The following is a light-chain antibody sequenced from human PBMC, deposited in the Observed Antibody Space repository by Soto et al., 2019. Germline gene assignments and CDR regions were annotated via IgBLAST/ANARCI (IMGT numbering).Light chain of an antibody. Sequence: EIVLTQSPAILSASPGERATLSCRASQTVSDNLAWYQQKPGQSPRLLIYGASTRATDIPVRFSGSGSGTEFTLTISSLQSEDFAVYYCQQYNNWPTFGQGTKVEIK. CDR1: QTVSDN. CDR2: GAS. V-gene: IGKV3-15*01. J-gene: IGKJ1*01. CDR3: QQYNNWPT.